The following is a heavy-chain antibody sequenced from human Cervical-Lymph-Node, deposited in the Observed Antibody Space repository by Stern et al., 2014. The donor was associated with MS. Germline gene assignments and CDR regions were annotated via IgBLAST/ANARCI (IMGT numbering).Heavy chain of an antibody. Sequence: QVQLQESDPGLVKPSETLSLTCTVSGVSITNYYWRWIRQPPGKGLEWIGQMFYSGSPNYNPSLKSRFTISVDTSKKQFFLKVNSVTTADTAVYYCARGGVDYYFGMDVWGQGTTVTVSS. CDR1: GVSITNYY. CDR3: ARGGVDYYFGMDV. CDR2: MFYSGSP. D-gene: IGHD2-15*01. V-gene: IGHV4-59*01. J-gene: IGHJ6*02.